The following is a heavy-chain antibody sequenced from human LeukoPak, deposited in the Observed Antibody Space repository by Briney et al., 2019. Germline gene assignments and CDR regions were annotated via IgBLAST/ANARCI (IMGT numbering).Heavy chain of an antibody. CDR3: ARGGQLVVPFDP. Sequence: PSETLSLTCAVYGGSFSGYYWSWIRQPPGKGLEWIGEINHSGSTNYNLSLKSRVTISVDTSKNQFSLKLSSVTAADTAVYYCARGGQLVVPFDPWGQGTLVTVSS. CDR2: INHSGST. V-gene: IGHV4-34*01. CDR1: GGSFSGYY. D-gene: IGHD6-6*01. J-gene: IGHJ5*02.